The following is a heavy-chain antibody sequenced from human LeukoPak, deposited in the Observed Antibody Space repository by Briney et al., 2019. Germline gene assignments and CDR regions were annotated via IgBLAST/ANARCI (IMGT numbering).Heavy chain of an antibody. Sequence: SETLSLTCTVSGGSISSSSYYWGWIRQPPGKGLEWIGSIYYSGSTYYNPSLKSRVAISVDTSKNQFSLKLSSVTAADTAVYYCARDRVTMVRGDHTNLLDYWGQGTLVTVSS. V-gene: IGHV4-39*07. CDR3: ARDRVTMVRGDHTNLLDY. CDR1: GGSISSSSYY. J-gene: IGHJ4*02. D-gene: IGHD3-10*01. CDR2: IYYSGST.